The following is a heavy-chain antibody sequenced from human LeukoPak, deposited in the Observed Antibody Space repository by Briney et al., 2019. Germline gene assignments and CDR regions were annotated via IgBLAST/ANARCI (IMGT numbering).Heavy chain of an antibody. CDR3: ARASSGYYTAFDY. CDR2: ISYDGSNK. J-gene: IGHJ4*02. D-gene: IGHD3-22*01. CDR1: GFTFSSYT. Sequence: PGRSLRLSCAASGFTFSSYTMYWVRQAPGKGLEWVAVISYDGSNKYYADSVKGRFTISRDNSKNTLYLQMNSLRAEDTAVYYCARASSGYYTAFDYWGQGTLVTVSS. V-gene: IGHV3-30-3*01.